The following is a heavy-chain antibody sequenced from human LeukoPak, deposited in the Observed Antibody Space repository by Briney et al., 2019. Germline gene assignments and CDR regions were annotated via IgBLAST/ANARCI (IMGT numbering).Heavy chain of an antibody. J-gene: IGHJ6*02. D-gene: IGHD5-12*01. Sequence: GGSLRLSCAASGFTVSNNYMTWVRQAPGKGLEWVSVIYFAGSAYYADAVKGRFTISRDDSKNTVYLQMDILSADDTAVYYCAGSLGYSSDSYYYGMDVWGQGTTVIVSS. V-gene: IGHV3-66*01. CDR2: IYFAGSA. CDR1: GFTVSNNY. CDR3: AGSLGYSSDSYYYGMDV.